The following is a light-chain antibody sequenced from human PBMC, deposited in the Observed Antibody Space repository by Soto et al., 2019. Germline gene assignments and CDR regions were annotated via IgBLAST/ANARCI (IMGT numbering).Light chain of an antibody. CDR1: SSDVGGYNY. Sequence: QSALTQPRSVSGSPGQSVPISCTGTSSDVGGYNYVSWYQQHPGKAPKLMIYDVSKRPSGVPDRFSGSKSGNTASLTISGLQAEDEADYYCCSYAGSYSVVFGGGTKVTVL. CDR3: CSYAGSYSVV. CDR2: DVS. V-gene: IGLV2-11*01. J-gene: IGLJ2*01.